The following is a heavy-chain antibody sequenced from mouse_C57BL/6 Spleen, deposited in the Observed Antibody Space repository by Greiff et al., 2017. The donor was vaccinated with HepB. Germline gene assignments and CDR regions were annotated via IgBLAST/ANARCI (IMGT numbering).Heavy chain of an antibody. Sequence: VKLQESGAELVKPGASVKMSCKASGYTFTSYTMHWVKQRPGQGLEWIGYINPSSGYTKYNQKFKDKATLTADKSSSTDYMQLGSLTSEDSAVYYCARKSTRASYWGQGTTLTVSS. CDR3: ARKSTRASY. CDR2: INPSSGYT. J-gene: IGHJ2*01. D-gene: IGHD3-1*01. CDR1: GYTFTSYT. V-gene: IGHV1-4*01.